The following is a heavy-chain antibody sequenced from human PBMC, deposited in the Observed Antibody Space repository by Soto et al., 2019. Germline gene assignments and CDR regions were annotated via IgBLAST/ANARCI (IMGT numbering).Heavy chain of an antibody. J-gene: IGHJ4*02. V-gene: IGHV3-7*03. Sequence: PGGSLRLSCVASGFTFNYYWTSWVRQAPGKGLEWVANIKQDGGDQYYLDSVKGRFTISRDNAKNLLYLQMSSLRAEDTAVYYCARDEGVDYWGQGTLVTVSS. CDR2: IKQDGGDQ. CDR1: GFTFNYYW. CDR3: ARDEGVDY.